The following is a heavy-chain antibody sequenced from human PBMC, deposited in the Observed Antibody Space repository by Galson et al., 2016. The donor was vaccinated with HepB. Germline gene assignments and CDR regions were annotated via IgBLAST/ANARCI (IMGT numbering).Heavy chain of an antibody. Sequence: SLRLSCAASGFSISIYSMNWVRQAPGKGLEWVSAIRGSGTGTSYTDSVKGRFTISRDNSKNTLYLQINSLRAEDSAVYYCAKISRVGYNSGWGGSFDIWGRGTMVTVSS. CDR2: IRGSGTGT. CDR1: GFSISIYS. D-gene: IGHD6-19*01. CDR3: AKISRVGYNSGWGGSFDI. J-gene: IGHJ3*02. V-gene: IGHV3-23*01.